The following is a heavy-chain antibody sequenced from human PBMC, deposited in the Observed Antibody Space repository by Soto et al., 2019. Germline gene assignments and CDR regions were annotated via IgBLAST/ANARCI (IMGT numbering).Heavy chain of an antibody. CDR2: VWSDGSTK. J-gene: IGHJ3*02. D-gene: IGHD2-8*01. CDR1: GFTFSTYG. CDR3: ATDKGNAPFDI. V-gene: IGHV3-33*03. Sequence: GGSLRLSCAASGFTFSTYGMHWVRQAPGKGLEWVAVVWSDGSTKLYPDSVKGRFTISKDNFKNTLYLQMNSLRAEDTAVYYCATDKGNAPFDIWGQGTMVTVSS.